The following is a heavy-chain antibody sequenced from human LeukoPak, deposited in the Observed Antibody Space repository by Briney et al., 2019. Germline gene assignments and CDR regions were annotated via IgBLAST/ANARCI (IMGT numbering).Heavy chain of an antibody. CDR3: ARAMTRDLFGLHYFDY. J-gene: IGHJ4*02. V-gene: IGHV4-34*01. CDR1: GGSFSACY. D-gene: IGHD3-16*01. Sequence: SETLSLTCAVYGGSFSACYWGWIRQPPGKGLEWIGEINESGRTNYNPSLKSRVTMTMDTSKDQFSLKLSSVTAADTAVYYCARAMTRDLFGLHYFDYWGQGTLVTVSS. CDR2: INESGRT.